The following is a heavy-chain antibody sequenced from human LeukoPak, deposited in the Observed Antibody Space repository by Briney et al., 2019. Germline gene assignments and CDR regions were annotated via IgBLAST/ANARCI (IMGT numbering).Heavy chain of an antibody. D-gene: IGHD2-2*01. CDR3: ARTKSTLWPAAISDY. CDR1: GFTVSSNY. V-gene: IGHV3-53*01. Sequence: GGSLRLSCAASGFTVSSNYMSWVRQAPGKGLEWVSVIYSGGSTYYADSVKGRFTISRDISKNTLYLQMNSLRAEDTAVYYCARTKSTLWPAAISDYWGQGTLVTVSS. CDR2: IYSGGST. J-gene: IGHJ4*02.